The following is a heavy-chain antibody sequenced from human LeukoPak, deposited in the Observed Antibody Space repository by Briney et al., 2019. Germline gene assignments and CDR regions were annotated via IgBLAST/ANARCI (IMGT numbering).Heavy chain of an antibody. Sequence: PGGSLRLSCAASGFTFSSYGMHWVRQAPGKGLEWVAFIRHDGSNKYYADSVKGRFTISRDNSKNTLYLQMNSLRAGDTAVYYCASVDTAMVMGGIDYWGQGTLVTVSS. CDR3: ASVDTAMVMGGIDY. J-gene: IGHJ4*02. CDR1: GFTFSSYG. D-gene: IGHD5-18*01. CDR2: IRHDGSNK. V-gene: IGHV3-30*02.